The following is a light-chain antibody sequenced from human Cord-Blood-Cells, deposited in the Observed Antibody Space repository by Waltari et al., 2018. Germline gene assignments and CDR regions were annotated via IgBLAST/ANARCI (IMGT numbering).Light chain of an antibody. J-gene: IGKJ3*01. CDR1: QDIRTY. CDR2: DAS. CDR3: QQYDNLPFT. V-gene: IGKV1-33*01. Sequence: DIQLTQSPSSLSASVGDRATITCQASQDIRTYLNWYQQKPGKAPKLLIYDASNLETGVPSSFSGSGSGTDFTFTISSLQPEDIATYYCQQYDNLPFTFGPGTKVDIK.